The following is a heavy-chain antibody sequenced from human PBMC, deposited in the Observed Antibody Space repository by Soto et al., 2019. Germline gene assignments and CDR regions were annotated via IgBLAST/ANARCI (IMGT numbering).Heavy chain of an antibody. J-gene: IGHJ6*02. V-gene: IGHV1-69*12. CDR1: GGTFRTSA. D-gene: IGHD3-3*02. CDR2: IMPVFRRP. Sequence: QVQLVQSGAEVKKPGSSVKVSCKASGGTFRTSAISWVRQAPGQGLEWVGGIMPVFRRPKYAQNFQGRVTISADESTSTAYMELSSLRSADMAVYYCARDKDRPQLGGNYYYILDVWGQGTAVTVSS. CDR3: ARDKDRPQLGGNYYYILDV.